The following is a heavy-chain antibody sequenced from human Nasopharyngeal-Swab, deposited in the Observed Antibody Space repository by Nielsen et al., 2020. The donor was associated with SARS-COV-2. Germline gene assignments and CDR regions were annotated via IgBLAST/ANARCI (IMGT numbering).Heavy chain of an antibody. J-gene: IGHJ4*02. CDR2: ISSTSGTM. Sequence: GESLKISCAASGFTFSNYDMNWVRQAPGKGLECLSYISSTSGTMYYTDSVKGRFTISRDNAKNSLYLQMNSLRAEDTAVYYCARRSGGWGSYFDYWGQGTLVTVSS. D-gene: IGHD6-19*01. CDR1: GFTFSNYD. V-gene: IGHV3-48*04. CDR3: ARRSGGWGSYFDY.